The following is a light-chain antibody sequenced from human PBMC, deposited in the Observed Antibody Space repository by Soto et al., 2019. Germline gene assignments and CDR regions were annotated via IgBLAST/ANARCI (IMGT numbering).Light chain of an antibody. Sequence: QSVLTQPPSASGTPGQRVTISCSGSSSNIGTNYVHWYQQLPGTAPKLLIYRNNQRPSGVPDRFSGSKSGSSASLAISGLRSDDEGDYYCCLYIGATTYVFGTGTKVTVL. CDR1: SSNIGTNY. V-gene: IGLV1-47*01. J-gene: IGLJ1*01. CDR3: CLYIGATTYV. CDR2: RNN.